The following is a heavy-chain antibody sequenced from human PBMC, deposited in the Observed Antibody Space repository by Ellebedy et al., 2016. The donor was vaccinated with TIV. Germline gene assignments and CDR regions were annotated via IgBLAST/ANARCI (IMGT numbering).Heavy chain of an antibody. J-gene: IGHJ4*02. CDR1: GYTFNSYA. CDR2: INVGNADT. Sequence: AASVKVSCKASGYTFNSYAIHWVRLAPGQRPEWMGWINVGNADTRYSQKLVDRVTVTRDTSTSTAYLELSSLRPEDTAVYYCATGYCSSTSCQYYPDFWGQGTLVTVSS. D-gene: IGHD2-2*01. V-gene: IGHV1-3*01. CDR3: ATGYCSSTSCQYYPDF.